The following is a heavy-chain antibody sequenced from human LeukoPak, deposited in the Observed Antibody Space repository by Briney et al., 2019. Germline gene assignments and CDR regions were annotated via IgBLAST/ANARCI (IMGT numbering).Heavy chain of an antibody. V-gene: IGHV4-38-2*02. CDR2: IYHSGST. CDR1: GYSISSGYY. J-gene: IGHJ5*02. D-gene: IGHD6-25*01. CDR3: ARLSGGYGAAAWFDP. Sequence: SETLSLTCTVSGYSISSGYYWGWIRQPPGKGLEWIGSIYHSGSTYYNPSLKSRVTISVDTSKNQFSLKLSSVTAADTAVYYCARLSGGYGAAAWFDPWGQGTLVTVSS.